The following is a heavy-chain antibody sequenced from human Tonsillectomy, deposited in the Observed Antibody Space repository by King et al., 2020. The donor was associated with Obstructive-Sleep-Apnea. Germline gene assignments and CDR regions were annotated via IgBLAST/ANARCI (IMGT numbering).Heavy chain of an antibody. Sequence: VQLQESGPGLVKPSQTLSLTCTVSGGSISSGGYYWSWIRQHPGKGLEWIGYIYYSGSTYYNPSLKSRVTISVDTSKNQFSLKLSSVTAADTAVYYCARSNRYCSSTSCPNYYYYGMDVWGQGTTVTVSS. D-gene: IGHD2-2*01. V-gene: IGHV4-31*03. CDR2: IYYSGST. CDR3: ARSNRYCSSTSCPNYYYYGMDV. CDR1: GGSISSGGYY. J-gene: IGHJ6*02.